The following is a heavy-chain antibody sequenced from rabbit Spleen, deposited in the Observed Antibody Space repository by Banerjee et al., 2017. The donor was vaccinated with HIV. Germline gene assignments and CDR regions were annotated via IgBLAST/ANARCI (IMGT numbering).Heavy chain of an antibody. CDR2: INSSSGST. CDR1: GFSFSGSYY. D-gene: IGHD2-1*01. V-gene: IGHV1S45*01. CDR3: ARWGDDYSYAMDL. Sequence: QEQLVESGGGLVKPEGSLTLTCTASGFSFSGSYYMCWVRQAPGKGLEWIGCINSSSGSTWYASWVNGRFTISKTSSTTVTLQMTSLTAADTATYFCARWGDDYSYAMDLGGPGTLVT. J-gene: IGHJ6*01.